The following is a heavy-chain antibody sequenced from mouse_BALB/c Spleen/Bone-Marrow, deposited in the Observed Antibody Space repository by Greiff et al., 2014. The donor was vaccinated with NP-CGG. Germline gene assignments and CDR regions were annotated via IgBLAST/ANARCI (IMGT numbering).Heavy chain of an antibody. V-gene: IGHV14-3*02. J-gene: IGHJ2*01. CDR1: GFNIKDTY. D-gene: IGHD1-1*01. CDR3: ARYYYGFYFDY. Sequence: DVKLQESGAELVKPGASVKLSCTASGFNIKDTYMHWVKQRPEQGLEWIGRIDPANGNTKYDPKFQGKATIKADTSSNTAYLQLSSLTSEDTAVYYCARYYYGFYFDYWGQGTTLTVSP. CDR2: IDPANGNT.